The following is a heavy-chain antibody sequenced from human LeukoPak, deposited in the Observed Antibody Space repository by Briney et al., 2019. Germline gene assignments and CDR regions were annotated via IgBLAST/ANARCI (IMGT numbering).Heavy chain of an antibody. D-gene: IGHD5-24*01. CDR3: ARGGMATVHFDY. V-gene: IGHV4-59*01. CDR2: IYYSGST. CDR1: GGSISSYY. Sequence: NPSETLSLTCTVSGGSISSYYWSWIRQPPGKGLELIGYIYYSGSTNYNPSLKSRVTISVDTSKNQFSLKLSSVTAADTAVYYCARGGMATVHFDYWGQGTLVTVSS. J-gene: IGHJ4*02.